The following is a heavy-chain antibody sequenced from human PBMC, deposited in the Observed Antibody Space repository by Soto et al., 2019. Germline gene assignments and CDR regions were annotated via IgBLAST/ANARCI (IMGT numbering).Heavy chain of an antibody. D-gene: IGHD2-15*01. J-gene: IGHJ4*02. V-gene: IGHV1-58*01. CDR3: AAAPDGGTSVDY. CDR2: IVVGSGNT. CDR1: GFTFTTSA. Sequence: GASVKVSCKDSGFTFTTSAVQWVRQASGQRLEWIGWIVVGSGNTNYAQKFQERVTITRGMSTSTAYMELSSLRSEDTAVYYCAAAPDGGTSVDYWGQGTLVTVSS.